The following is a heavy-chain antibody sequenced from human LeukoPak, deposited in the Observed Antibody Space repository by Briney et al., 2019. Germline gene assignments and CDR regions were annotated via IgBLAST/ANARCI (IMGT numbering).Heavy chain of an antibody. J-gene: IGHJ4*02. CDR1: GYSFSTYW. Sequence: GESLKISCKGSGYSFSTYWIGWVRQMPGKGLEWMGIIYPGDSDARYSPSYQGQVTISADKSVTTAFLQRSSLKASDTAMYYCARVGGSNSDFDSWGQGTLVTVSS. V-gene: IGHV5-51*01. CDR2: IYPGDSDA. D-gene: IGHD4-23*01. CDR3: ARVGGSNSDFDS.